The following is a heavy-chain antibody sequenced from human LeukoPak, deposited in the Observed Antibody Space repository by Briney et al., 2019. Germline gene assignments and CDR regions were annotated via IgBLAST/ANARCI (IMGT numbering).Heavy chain of an antibody. CDR2: IYTSGST. V-gene: IGHV4-4*07. J-gene: IGHJ3*02. CDR3: ASRTTVTTSGAFDI. Sequence: PSETLSLTCTVSGGSISSYYWSWIRQPAGKGLEWIGRIYTSGSTNYNPSLKSRVTMSVDTSKNQFSLKLSSVTAADTAVNYCASRTTVTTSGAFDIWGQGTMVTVSS. CDR1: GGSISSYY. D-gene: IGHD4-17*01.